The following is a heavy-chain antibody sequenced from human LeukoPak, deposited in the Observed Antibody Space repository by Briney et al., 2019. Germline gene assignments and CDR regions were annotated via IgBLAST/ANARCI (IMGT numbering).Heavy chain of an antibody. CDR3: AREKGVVVPAAIRWFDP. CDR2: IIPIFGTA. D-gene: IGHD2-2*01. Sequence: SVKVSCKASGGTFSSYAISWVRQAPGQGLEWMGGIIPIFGTANYAQKFQGRVTITADESTSTAYMELSSLRSEDTAVYYCAREKGVVVPAAIRWFDPRGQGTLVTVSS. CDR1: GGTFSSYA. V-gene: IGHV1-69*01. J-gene: IGHJ5*02.